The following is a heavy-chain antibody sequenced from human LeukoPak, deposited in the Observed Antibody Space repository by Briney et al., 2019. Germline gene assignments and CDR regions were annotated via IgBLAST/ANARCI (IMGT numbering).Heavy chain of an antibody. CDR1: GDSISTYY. J-gene: IGHJ4*02. Sequence: SETLSLTCTVSGDSISTYYWSWIRQPPGKGLEWIGYIYYRVTSDYNPSLKSRVTMSVDMSTRQISLKLSSVTAADTAVYYCARCSSWCLFDYWGQGTLVTVSS. D-gene: IGHD6-13*01. V-gene: IGHV4-59*01. CDR3: ARCSSWCLFDY. CDR2: IYYRVTS.